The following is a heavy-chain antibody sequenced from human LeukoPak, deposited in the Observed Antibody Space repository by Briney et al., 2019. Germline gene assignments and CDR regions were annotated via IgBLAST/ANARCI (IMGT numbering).Heavy chain of an antibody. J-gene: IGHJ4*02. CDR1: GFTFSSYA. D-gene: IGHD3-10*01. CDR2: IKQDGSEK. CDR3: ARDKATRITMVRGVIDY. Sequence: GGSLRLSCAASGFTFSSYAMSWVRQAPGKRLEWVANIKQDGSEKYYVDSVKGRFTISRDNAKNSLYLQMNSLRAEDTAVYYCARDKATRITMVRGVIDYWGQGTLVTVSS. V-gene: IGHV3-7*01.